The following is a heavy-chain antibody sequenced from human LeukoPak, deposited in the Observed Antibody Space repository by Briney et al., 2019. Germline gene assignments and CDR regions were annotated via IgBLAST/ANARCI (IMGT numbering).Heavy chain of an antibody. V-gene: IGHV3-74*01. CDR2: INSDGGST. Sequence: GGSLRLSCAASEFIFSTYWMHWVRQAPGKGLVWVSRINSDGGSTTYADSVKGRFTISRDNAKNMLYLQMNSLRAEDTAVYYCARDRFLGMDVWGQGTTVTVSS. CDR3: ARDRFLGMDV. J-gene: IGHJ6*02. CDR1: EFIFSTYW.